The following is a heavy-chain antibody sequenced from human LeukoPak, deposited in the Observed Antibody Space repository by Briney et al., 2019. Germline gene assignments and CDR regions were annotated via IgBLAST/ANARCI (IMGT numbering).Heavy chain of an antibody. V-gene: IGHV3-9*03. CDR3: AKGSGEWLIPDPIDY. CDR1: GFPFDDYA. Sequence: GGSLRLSCAAPGFPFDDYAMHWVRQAPGKGLEWVSGISWNSGSIGYADSVKGRFTISRDNAKNSLYLQMNSLRAEDMALYYCAKGSGEWLIPDPIDYWGQGTLVSLSS. D-gene: IGHD6-19*01. J-gene: IGHJ4*02. CDR2: ISWNSGSI.